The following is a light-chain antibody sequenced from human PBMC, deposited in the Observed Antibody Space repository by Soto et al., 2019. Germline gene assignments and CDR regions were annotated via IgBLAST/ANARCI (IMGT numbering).Light chain of an antibody. CDR3: MQGTHWPPT. CDR2: KVS. J-gene: IGKJ1*01. Sequence: DVVMTQSPLSLPVTLGQAASISCRSSQSLVYGDGNTYLNWFQQRPGQSPRRLIYKVSNRDSGVPDRFGGSGSGTDFTLKISRVEAEDVAVYYCMQGTHWPPTFGQGTKVDIK. CDR1: QSLVYGDGNTY. V-gene: IGKV2-30*01.